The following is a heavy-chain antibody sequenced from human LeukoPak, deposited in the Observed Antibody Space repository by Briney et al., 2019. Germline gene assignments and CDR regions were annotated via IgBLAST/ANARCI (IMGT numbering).Heavy chain of an antibody. J-gene: IGHJ4*02. CDR3: AREVLAARPGTIDY. Sequence: PGGSLRLSCAASGFTFSSYAMSWVRQAPGKGLEWVSSISSSSSYIYYADSVKGRFTISRDNAKNSLYLQMNSLRAEDTAVYYCAREVLAARPGTIDYWGQGTLVTVSS. V-gene: IGHV3-21*01. D-gene: IGHD6-6*01. CDR2: ISSSSSYI. CDR1: GFTFSSYA.